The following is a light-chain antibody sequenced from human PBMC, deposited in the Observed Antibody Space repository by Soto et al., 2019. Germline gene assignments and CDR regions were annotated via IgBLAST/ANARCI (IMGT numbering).Light chain of an antibody. V-gene: IGLV2-14*01. CDR3: NSYTSKSTGV. Sequence: QSALTQPASVSGSPGQSITISCTGTSSDVGGYNYVSWYQQHPGKAPKLIIYEVSNRPSGVSNRFSGSKSGNTASLTISGLQAEDVADYYCNSYTSKSTGVFGTGTNVTVL. J-gene: IGLJ1*01. CDR2: EVS. CDR1: SSDVGGYNY.